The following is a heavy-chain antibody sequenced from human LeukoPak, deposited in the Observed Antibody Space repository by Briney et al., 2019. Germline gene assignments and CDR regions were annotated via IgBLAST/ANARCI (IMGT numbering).Heavy chain of an antibody. D-gene: IGHD1-26*01. Sequence: SETLSLTCAVSGGSFSGYYWSWIRQPPGKGLEWIGEINHSGSTNYNPSLKSRVTISVDTSKNQFSLKLSSVTAADTAVYYCARWVAGPLDYWGQGTLVTVSS. J-gene: IGHJ4*02. CDR3: ARWVAGPLDY. CDR2: INHSGST. CDR1: GGSFSGYY. V-gene: IGHV4-34*01.